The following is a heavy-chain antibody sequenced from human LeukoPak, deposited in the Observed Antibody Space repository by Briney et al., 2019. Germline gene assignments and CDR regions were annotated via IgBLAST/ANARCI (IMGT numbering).Heavy chain of an antibody. CDR2: ISAYNGNT. CDR1: GYTFTSYG. Sequence: ASVKVSCKASGYTFTSYGISWVRQAPGQGLEWMGWISAYNGNTNYAQKLQGRVTKTTDTSTSTAYMELRSLRSDDTAVYYCARSEYYYDSSGYYSYWGQGTLVTVSS. V-gene: IGHV1-18*01. CDR3: ARSEYYYDSSGYYSY. D-gene: IGHD3-22*01. J-gene: IGHJ4*02.